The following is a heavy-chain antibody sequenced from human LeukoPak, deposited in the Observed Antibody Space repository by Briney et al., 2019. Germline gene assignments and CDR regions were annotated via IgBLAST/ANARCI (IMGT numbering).Heavy chain of an antibody. CDR2: ISYDGSNK. J-gene: IGHJ4*02. D-gene: IGHD5-24*01. V-gene: IGHV3-30*18. Sequence: GGSLGLSCAASGFTFSSYGMHWVRQAPGKGLEWVAVISYDGSNKYYADSVKGRFTISRDNSKNTLYLQMNSLRAEDTAVYYCAKGMARRGATNWGQGTLVTVSS. CDR1: GFTFSSYG. CDR3: AKGMARRGATN.